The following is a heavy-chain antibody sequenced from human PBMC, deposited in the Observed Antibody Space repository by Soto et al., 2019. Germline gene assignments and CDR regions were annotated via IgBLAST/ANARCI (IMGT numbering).Heavy chain of an antibody. CDR3: AKDQANCRGQNCYSYSRGYFDY. V-gene: IGHV3-23*01. D-gene: IGHD2-15*01. Sequence: EVQLLESGGGLVQPGGSLRLSCAASGFTFSIHAMTWVRQAPGKGLEWVSVISASGGITYYADSVKGRFTISRDNSKNTVDLQMNSLRAEDTAVYFCAKDQANCRGQNCYSYSRGYFDYWGQGSLVTVSS. CDR1: GFTFSIHA. CDR2: ISASGGIT. J-gene: IGHJ4*02.